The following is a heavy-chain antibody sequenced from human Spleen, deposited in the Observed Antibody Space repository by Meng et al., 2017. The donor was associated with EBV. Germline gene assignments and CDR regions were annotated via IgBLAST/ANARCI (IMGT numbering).Heavy chain of an antibody. J-gene: IGHJ4*02. D-gene: IGHD4-23*01. CDR2: IYYSGST. CDR3: ARTNALNS. CDR1: GGSISSSSYY. V-gene: IGHV4-39*07. Sequence: QLRLTQSGPGLVKPSEPLSLTCSVSGGSISSSSYYWAWIRQPPGKGLEWIGSIYYSGSTYYNPSLKSRVTISVDTSKNQFSLKLSSVTAADTAVYYCARTNALNSWGQGTLVTVSS.